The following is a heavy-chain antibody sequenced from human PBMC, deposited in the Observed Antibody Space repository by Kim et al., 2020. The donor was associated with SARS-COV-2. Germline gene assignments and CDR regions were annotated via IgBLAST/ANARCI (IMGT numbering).Heavy chain of an antibody. V-gene: IGHV4-34*01. CDR2: INHSGST. J-gene: IGHJ6*02. CDR1: GGSFSGYY. CDR3: ARGGTFSVTIFGVVITRPLMDV. Sequence: SETLSLTCAVYGGSFSGYYWSWIRQPPGKGLEWIGEINHSGSTNYNPSLKSRVTISVDTSKNQFSLKLSSVTAADTAVYYCARGGTFSVTIFGVVITRPLMDVWGQGTTVTVSS. D-gene: IGHD3-3*01.